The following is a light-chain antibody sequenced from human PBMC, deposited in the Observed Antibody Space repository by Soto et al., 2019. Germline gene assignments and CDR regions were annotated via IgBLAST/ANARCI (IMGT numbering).Light chain of an antibody. Sequence: IQLTQSPSSLSASVGDRVTITRRASQGISSYLAWYQQNPGKAPKLLIYAASTLQSGVPSRFSGSGSGTDFTLTISSLQPEDFATYYCQQLNTYPITFGQGTRLEIK. CDR2: AAS. J-gene: IGKJ5*01. V-gene: IGKV1-9*01. CDR1: QGISSY. CDR3: QQLNTYPIT.